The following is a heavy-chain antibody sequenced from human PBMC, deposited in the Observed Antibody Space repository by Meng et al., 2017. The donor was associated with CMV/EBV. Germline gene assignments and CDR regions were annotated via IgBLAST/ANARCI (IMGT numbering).Heavy chain of an antibody. CDR1: GYTFSNYG. CDR3: AKGVPSAAAPTWVDP. D-gene: IGHD6-13*01. V-gene: IGHV1-18*01. J-gene: IGHJ5*02. CDR2: ITTDDDSR. Sequence: ASVKVSCKASGYTFSNYGIAWVRQAPGQGLEWMGWITTDDDSRKKQGRVTMTTDTSTNTAYMELRSLRSDDTAVYYCAKGVPSAAAPTWVDPWGQGTLVTVSS.